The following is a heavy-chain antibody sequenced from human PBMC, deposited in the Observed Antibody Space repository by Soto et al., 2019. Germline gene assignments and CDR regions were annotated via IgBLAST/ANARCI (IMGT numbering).Heavy chain of an antibody. CDR3: ARVSEYNWNYVFGRGAFDI. V-gene: IGHV4-61*01. D-gene: IGHD1-7*01. J-gene: IGHJ3*02. Sequence: PSETLSLTCSVSGGSVSNKTYYWSWIRQPPGKRLEWIGYINYSGTTNYNPSLKSRVTISVDTSKNQFSLKLSSVTAADTAVYYCARVSEYNWNYVFGRGAFDIWGQGTMVTVSS. CDR1: GGSVSNKTYY. CDR2: INYSGTT.